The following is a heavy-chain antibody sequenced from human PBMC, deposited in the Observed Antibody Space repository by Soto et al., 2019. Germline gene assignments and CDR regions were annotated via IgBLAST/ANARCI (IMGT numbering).Heavy chain of an antibody. V-gene: IGHV4-31*03. CDR1: GGSVISNIYY. D-gene: IGHD3-22*01. CDR2: VYYSGSS. CDR3: ARGYDYDSGGYLFDY. J-gene: IGHJ4*02. Sequence: TLSLTCSVSGGSVISNIYYWTWIRRHPGKGPEWIGHVYYSGSSYYNPSLKSRVTISLDMSKNQFSLKLTSVSAADTAVYYCARGYDYDSGGYLFDYWGRGTLGAVSS.